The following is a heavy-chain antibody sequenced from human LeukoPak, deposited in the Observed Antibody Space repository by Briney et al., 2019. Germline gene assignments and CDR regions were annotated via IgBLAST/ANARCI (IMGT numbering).Heavy chain of an antibody. CDR3: ARDSSGYYYGGAFDI. CDR2: INPSGGST. V-gene: IGHV1-46*01. D-gene: IGHD3-22*01. Sequence: ASVKVSCKASGYTFTSYYMHWVRQAPGQGLEWMGIINPSGGSTSYAQKFQGGVTMTRDTSTSTVYMELSSLRSEDTAVYYCARDSSGYYYGGAFDIWGQGTMVTVSS. CDR1: GYTFTSYY. J-gene: IGHJ3*02.